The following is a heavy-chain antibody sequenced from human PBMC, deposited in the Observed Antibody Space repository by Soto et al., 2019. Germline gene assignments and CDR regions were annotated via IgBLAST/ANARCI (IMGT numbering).Heavy chain of an antibody. J-gene: IGHJ4*02. CDR3: AKEAIWTTVTTYFPY. V-gene: IGHV3-23*01. D-gene: IGHD4-4*01. Sequence: GALRLSCAASGFTFSSYAMSWVRQAPGKGLGWVSAISGSGGSTYYADSVKGRFTISRDNSKNTLYLQMNSLRAEDTAVYYCAKEAIWTTVTTYFPYWGQGTLVTVSS. CDR2: ISGSGGST. CDR1: GFTFSSYA.